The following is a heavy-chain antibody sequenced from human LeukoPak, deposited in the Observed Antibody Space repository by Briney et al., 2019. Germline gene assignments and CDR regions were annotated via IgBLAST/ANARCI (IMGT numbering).Heavy chain of an antibody. J-gene: IGHJ4*02. V-gene: IGHV1-18*01. D-gene: IGHD3-22*01. Sequence: GASVKVSCKASGYSFTSYGFSWVRQAPGQGLEWMGWISTYDGNTNYAQKVQGRVTMTTDSSTSTAYMELRTLRSDDTAVYYCANMGASSGYSPIDYWGQGTLVTVSS. CDR3: ANMGASSGYSPIDY. CDR2: ISTYDGNT. CDR1: GYSFTSYG.